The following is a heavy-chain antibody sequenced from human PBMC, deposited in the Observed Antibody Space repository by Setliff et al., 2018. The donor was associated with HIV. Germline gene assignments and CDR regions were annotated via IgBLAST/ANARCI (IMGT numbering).Heavy chain of an antibody. Sequence: PGGSLRLSCAASGFTFSSYGMHWVRQAPGKGLEWVAVISKDGSNKYHADSVKGRFTISRDNSKNTLYLEMNNLRTEDTAVYYCAKDISGYSYWGQGTPVTVSS. D-gene: IGHD3-22*01. CDR2: ISKDGSNK. J-gene: IGHJ4*02. V-gene: IGHV3-30*18. CDR1: GFTFSSYG. CDR3: AKDISGYSY.